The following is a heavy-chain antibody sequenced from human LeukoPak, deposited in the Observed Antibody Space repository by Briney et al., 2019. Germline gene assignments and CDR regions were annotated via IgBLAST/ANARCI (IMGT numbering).Heavy chain of an antibody. D-gene: IGHD3-22*01. CDR2: IDTSGST. J-gene: IGHJ4*02. V-gene: IGHV4-61*02. CDR3: ARGGYYDSSGYYGSQSFDY. CDR1: GGSISSGSYY. Sequence: PSQTLSLTCTVSGGSISSGSYYWSWLRQPAGKGLEWIGRIDTSGSTNYNPSLKSRVTISVDTSKNQFSLKLSSVTAADTAVYYCARGGYYDSSGYYGSQSFDYWGQGTLVTVSS.